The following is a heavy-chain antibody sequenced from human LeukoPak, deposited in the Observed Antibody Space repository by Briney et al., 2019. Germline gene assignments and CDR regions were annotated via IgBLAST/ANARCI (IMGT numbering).Heavy chain of an antibody. CDR1: GFTFSDYD. J-gene: IGHJ4*02. CDR2: IGTAGDT. Sequence: AGGSLRFSCAASGFTFSDYDMQWVRQATGKGLEWVSGIGTAGDTYYTGSVKGRFTISRENAMNSLYLQMNSLRAGVTTVYYCARVAKERVGGVYYFDYWGQGTLVTVSS. V-gene: IGHV3-13*01. CDR3: ARVAKERVGGVYYFDY. D-gene: IGHD1-1*01.